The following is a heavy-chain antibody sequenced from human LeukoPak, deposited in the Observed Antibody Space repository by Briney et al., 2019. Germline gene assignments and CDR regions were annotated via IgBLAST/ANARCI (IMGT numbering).Heavy chain of an antibody. D-gene: IGHD1-26*01. CDR1: GFTSSSYS. J-gene: IGHJ4*02. CDR3: ARGGGSYQNFDY. V-gene: IGHV3-48*01. CDR2: ITSSSGTI. Sequence: GGSLRLSCAASGFTSSSYSMNWVRQAPGKGLEWVSYITSSSGTIYYADSVKGRFTISRDNAKNSLYLQMSDLIADDTAFYYCARGGGSYQNFDYWGQGILVTVSS.